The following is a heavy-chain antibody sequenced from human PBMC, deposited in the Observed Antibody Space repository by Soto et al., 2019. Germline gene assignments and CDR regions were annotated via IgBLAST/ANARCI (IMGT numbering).Heavy chain of an antibody. CDR1: GGTFSSYA. Sequence: SVKVSCKASGGTFSSYAISWVRQAPGQGLEWMGGIIPIFGTANYAQKFQGRVTITADKPTSTAYMELSSLRSEDTAVYYCARLASSSTYYYFGMDVCGPGTTVTVSS. CDR3: ARLASSSTYYYFGMDV. CDR2: IIPIFGTA. D-gene: IGHD6-6*01. V-gene: IGHV1-69*06. J-gene: IGHJ6*02.